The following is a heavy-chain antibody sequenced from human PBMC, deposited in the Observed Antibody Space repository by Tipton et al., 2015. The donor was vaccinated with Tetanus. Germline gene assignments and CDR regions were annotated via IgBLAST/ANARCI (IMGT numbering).Heavy chain of an antibody. D-gene: IGHD2-2*01. CDR1: GGSISSYY. J-gene: IGHJ5*02. V-gene: IGHV4-59*12. Sequence: TLSLTCTVSGGSISSYYWSWIRQPPGEGLEWIGYISHRGSTNYNPSLKSRVTMSVDTSKNQFSLKLNSVTAADTAVYYCARAGQRSTSWHYWFDPWGQGTLVTVSS. CDR3: ARAGQRSTSWHYWFDP. CDR2: ISHRGST.